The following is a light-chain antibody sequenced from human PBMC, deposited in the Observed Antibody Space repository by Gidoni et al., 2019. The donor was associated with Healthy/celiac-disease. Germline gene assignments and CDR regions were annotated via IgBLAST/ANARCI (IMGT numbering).Light chain of an antibody. J-gene: IGKJ1*01. CDR3: QQRSNWPPTWT. V-gene: IGKV3-11*01. CDR2: DAS. CDR1: QRVSSY. Sequence: EIVLTQSPATLSLSTGERATLSCRASQRVSSYLAWYQQKPGQAPRLLIYDASNRATGIPARFSGSGSGTEFTLTISSIEPEDFAVYYCQQRSNWPPTWTFGQGTKVEIK.